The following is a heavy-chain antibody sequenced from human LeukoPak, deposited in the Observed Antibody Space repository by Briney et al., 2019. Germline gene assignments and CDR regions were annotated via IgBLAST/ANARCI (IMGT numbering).Heavy chain of an antibody. CDR3: ARGNTMGLLWFGDLSSYMDV. Sequence: ASVMVSCTASGYTFTIYYMHWVRQAPGQGLEWMGIINPSGGSTSYAQKFQGRVTMTRDTSTSTVYMELSSLRSEDTAVYYCARGNTMGLLWFGDLSSYMDVWGKGTTVTISS. CDR2: INPSGGST. J-gene: IGHJ6*03. CDR1: GYTFTIYY. D-gene: IGHD3-10*01. V-gene: IGHV1-46*01.